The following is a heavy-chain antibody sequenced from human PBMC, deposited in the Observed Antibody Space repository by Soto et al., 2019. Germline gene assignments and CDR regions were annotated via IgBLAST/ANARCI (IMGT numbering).Heavy chain of an antibody. CDR2: IKPDGNEK. D-gene: IGHD3-22*01. CDR3: ARDGAGNYYDSSGYHVDFDY. J-gene: IGHJ4*02. Sequence: GGSLRLSCAASGFTFSNYWMSWVRQAPGKGLEWVANIKPDGNEKYYVDSVKGRLTISRDNAKNSLYLQMNSLRVEDTAVYYCARDGAGNYYDSSGYHVDFDYWGQGALVTVSS. V-gene: IGHV3-7*01. CDR1: GFTFSNYW.